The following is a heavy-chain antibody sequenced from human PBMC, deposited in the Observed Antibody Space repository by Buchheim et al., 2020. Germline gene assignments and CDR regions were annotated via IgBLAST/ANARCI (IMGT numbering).Heavy chain of an antibody. J-gene: IGHJ6*02. Sequence: EVQLAVSGGGLVQPGGSLRLSCIGSGFTFNRYWMTWVRQAPGKGLEWVATIKQDGTEKYYVNSVKGRVIASRDNDKNSVFVHMSSLADEDTAVYYCARHTGFDSGLDVWGQGT. CDR3: ARHTGFDSGLDV. V-gene: IGHV3-7*01. D-gene: IGHD5-12*01. CDR2: IKQDGTEK. CDR1: GFTFNRYW.